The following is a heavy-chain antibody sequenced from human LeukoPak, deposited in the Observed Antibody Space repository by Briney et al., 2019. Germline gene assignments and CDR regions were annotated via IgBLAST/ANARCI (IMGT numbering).Heavy chain of an antibody. V-gene: IGHV3-48*03. CDR3: AREGEWELRLDY. J-gene: IGHJ4*02. Sequence: GGSLRLSCAASGFTFSSYEMNWVRQAPGKGLEWVSYISSSSRAIFYADSVKGRFTISRDNAKNSLYLQMNSLRGEDTAVYYCAREGEWELRLDYWGQGTPVTVSS. CDR2: ISSSSRAI. D-gene: IGHD1-26*01. CDR1: GFTFSSYE.